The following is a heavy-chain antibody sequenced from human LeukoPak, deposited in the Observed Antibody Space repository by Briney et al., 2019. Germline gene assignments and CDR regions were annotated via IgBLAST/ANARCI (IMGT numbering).Heavy chain of an antibody. CDR2: IKQDGSEK. D-gene: IGHD2-2*01. CDR3: AKSSHVVVVPSG. Sequence: PGGSLRLSCAASGFTLSSYWMSWVRQAPGKGLEWVANIKQDGSEKYYVDSVKGRFTISRDNAKNSLYLQMNSLRAEDTAVFYCAKSSHVVVVPSGWGQGTMVTVSS. CDR1: GFTLSSYW. J-gene: IGHJ3*01. V-gene: IGHV3-7*01.